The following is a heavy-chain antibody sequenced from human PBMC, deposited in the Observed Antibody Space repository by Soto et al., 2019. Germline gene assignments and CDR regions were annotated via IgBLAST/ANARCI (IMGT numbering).Heavy chain of an antibody. Sequence: SGGSLRLSCAASGFTVRSNYMSWVRQAPGKGLEWVSIIYSDDITYYADSVKGRFTISRDNSKNTLYLQMNSLRAEDTAVYYCSGTPYYYYGMGVWGQGTTVTVSS. CDR3: SGTPYYYYGMGV. D-gene: IGHD6-13*01. CDR1: GFTVRSNY. V-gene: IGHV3-66*01. J-gene: IGHJ6*02. CDR2: IYSDDIT.